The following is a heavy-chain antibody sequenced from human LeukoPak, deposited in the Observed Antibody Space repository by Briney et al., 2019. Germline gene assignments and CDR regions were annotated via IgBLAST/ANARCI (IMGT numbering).Heavy chain of an antibody. CDR2: INPNSGGT. V-gene: IGHV1-2*02. CDR3: ARGVGYCSGGSCSDAFDI. J-gene: IGHJ3*02. Sequence: GASVMVSCKASGYTFTGYYMHWVRQAPGQGLEWMGWINPNSGGTNYAQKFQGRVTMTRDTSISTAYMELSRLRSDDTAVYYCARGVGYCSGGSCSDAFDIWGQGTMVTVSS. CDR1: GYTFTGYY. D-gene: IGHD2-15*01.